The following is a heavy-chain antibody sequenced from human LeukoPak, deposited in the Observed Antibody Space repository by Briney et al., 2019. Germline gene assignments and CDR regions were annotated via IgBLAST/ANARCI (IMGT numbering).Heavy chain of an antibody. CDR3: AKVDIVATWYYYYGMDV. CDR1: GFTVSSTY. Sequence: GGSLRLSCAASGFTVSSTYMSWVRQAPGKGLQWVSVIYSGGGTYYAASVKGRFTISRDNSKNTLYLQMNSLRAEDTAVYYCAKVDIVATWYYYYGMDVWGQGTTVTVSS. V-gene: IGHV3-66*02. D-gene: IGHD5-12*01. CDR2: IYSGGGT. J-gene: IGHJ6*02.